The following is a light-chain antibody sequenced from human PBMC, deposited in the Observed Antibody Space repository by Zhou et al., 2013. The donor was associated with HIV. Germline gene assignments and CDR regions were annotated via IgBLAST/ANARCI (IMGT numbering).Light chain of an antibody. V-gene: IGKV1-NL1*01. CDR1: QGISNS. CDR2: AAS. CDR3: QQYYSTVPYT. Sequence: DIQMTQSPSSLSASVGDRVTITCRASQGISNSLAWYQQKPGKAPKLLLYAASKLESGVPSRFRGSGSGTDYTLTISSLQPEDFATYHCQQYYSTVPYTFGQGTKLEIK. J-gene: IGKJ2*01.